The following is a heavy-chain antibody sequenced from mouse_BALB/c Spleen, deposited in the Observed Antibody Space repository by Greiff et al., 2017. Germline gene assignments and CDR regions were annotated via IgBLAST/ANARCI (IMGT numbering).Heavy chain of an antibody. D-gene: IGHD2-14*01. J-gene: IGHJ3*01. CDR2: ISDGGSYT. Sequence: EVMLVESGGGLVEPGGSLKLSCAASGFTFSDYYMYWVRQTPEKRLEWVATISDGGSYTYYPDSVKGRFTISRDNAKNNLYLQMSSLKSEDTAMYYCARDEETYYRYGFAYWGEGTLVTVAA. CDR3: ARDEETYYRYGFAY. V-gene: IGHV5-4*02. CDR1: GFTFSDYY.